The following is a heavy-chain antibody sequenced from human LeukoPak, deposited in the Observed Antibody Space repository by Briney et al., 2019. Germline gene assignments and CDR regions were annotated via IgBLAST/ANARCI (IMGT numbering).Heavy chain of an antibody. J-gene: IGHJ3*02. CDR1: GFTFNLAW. Sequence: GGSLRLSCVASGFTFNLAWMSWVRQAPGKGLEWVGRIKSKTDGGTTDYAAAVKGRFSVSRDDSKNTVYLQMNSLKIEDTAVYYCTLAVARRDDAFDIWGQGTMLTVSP. CDR3: TLAVARRDDAFDI. CDR2: IKSKTDGGTT. D-gene: IGHD2-15*01. V-gene: IGHV3-15*01.